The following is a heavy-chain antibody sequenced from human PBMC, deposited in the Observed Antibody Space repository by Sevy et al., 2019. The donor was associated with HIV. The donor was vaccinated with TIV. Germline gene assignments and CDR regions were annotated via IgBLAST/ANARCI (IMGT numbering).Heavy chain of an antibody. CDR1: GFTFSSYS. D-gene: IGHD6-19*01. V-gene: IGHV3-21*01. J-gene: IGHJ4*02. CDR3: ARERRAVAATGYFDY. Sequence: GGSLRLSCAASGFTFSSYSMNWVRQAPGKGLEWVSSISSSSSYIYYADSVKGRFTISRDNAKNSLYLQMNSLRAEDTAVYDCARERRAVAATGYFDYWGQGTLVTVSS. CDR2: ISSSSSYI.